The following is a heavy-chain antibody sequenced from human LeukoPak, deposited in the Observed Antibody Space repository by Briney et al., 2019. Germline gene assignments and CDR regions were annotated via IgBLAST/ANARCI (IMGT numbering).Heavy chain of an antibody. CDR2: IYYSGTT. D-gene: IGHD3-3*01. J-gene: IGHJ4*02. Sequence: SEALSLTCTVSGGSISSSSYSWGWIRQPPGKGLEWIGSIYYSGTTYYNPSLKSRVTISVDTSKIQFSLKLSSVAATDTAVYFCARLRFDFWSGYTHPYFDYWGQGTLVTVSS. CDR3: ARLRFDFWSGYTHPYFDY. CDR1: GGSISSSSYS. V-gene: IGHV4-39*01.